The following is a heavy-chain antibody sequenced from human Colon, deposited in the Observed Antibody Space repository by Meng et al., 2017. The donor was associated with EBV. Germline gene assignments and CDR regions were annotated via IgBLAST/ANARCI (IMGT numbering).Heavy chain of an antibody. CDR3: ARVTGKIYYDGSGYPEVFDY. CDR2: IYYSGSR. D-gene: IGHD3-22*01. Sequence: QLQLQESGPGLVKPSQTLSLTCTVSGDSISSTDYYWSWVRQPPGKGLEWTGYIYYSGSRYYNPSLKSRVTISVDTSKNQFSLKLSSVTAADTAVYYCARVTGKIYYDGSGYPEVFDYWGQGTLVTVSS. CDR1: GDSISSTDYY. V-gene: IGHV4-30-4*01. J-gene: IGHJ4*02.